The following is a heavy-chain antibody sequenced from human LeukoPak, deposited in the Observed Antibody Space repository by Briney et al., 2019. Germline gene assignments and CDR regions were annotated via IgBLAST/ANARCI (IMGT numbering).Heavy chain of an antibody. Sequence: GGSLRLSCAASGFTFSSYSMNWVRQAPGKGLEWVSSISSSSSYIYYADSVKGRFTISRDNAKNSLYLQMNSLRAEDTAVYYCARAPNPSSKRWSGVPAAQALYFDYWGQGTLVTVSS. J-gene: IGHJ4*02. D-gene: IGHD2-2*01. CDR3: ARAPNPSSKRWSGVPAAQALYFDY. CDR2: ISSSSSYI. V-gene: IGHV3-21*01. CDR1: GFTFSSYS.